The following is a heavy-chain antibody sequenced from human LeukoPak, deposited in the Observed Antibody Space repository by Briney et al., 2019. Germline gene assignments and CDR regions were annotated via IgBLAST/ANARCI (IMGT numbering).Heavy chain of an antibody. V-gene: IGHV3-23*01. Sequence: PGGSLRLSCAASGFTFSSYAMSWVRQAPGKGLEWVSAISGSGGSTYYADSVKGRFTISRDNSKNTLYLQMNSLRAEDTAVYYCAKGGGVGVVKALDYWGQGTLVTVSS. CDR2: ISGSGGST. CDR1: GFTFSSYA. D-gene: IGHD3-3*01. CDR3: AKGGGVGVVKALDY. J-gene: IGHJ4*02.